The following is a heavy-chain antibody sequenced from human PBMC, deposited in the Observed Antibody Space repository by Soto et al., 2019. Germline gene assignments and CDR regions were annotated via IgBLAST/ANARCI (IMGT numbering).Heavy chain of an antibody. J-gene: IGHJ4*02. V-gene: IGHV4-34*01. CDR1: GGSFSGYY. CDR3: ARGRYYYGSGSYRVFDY. D-gene: IGHD3-10*01. CDR2: INHSGST. Sequence: SETLSLTCAVYGGSFSGYYWSWIRQPPGKGLEWIGEINHSGSTNYNPSLKSRVTISVDTSKNQFSLKLSSVTAADTAVYYCARGRYYYGSGSYRVFDYWGQGTLVTAPQ.